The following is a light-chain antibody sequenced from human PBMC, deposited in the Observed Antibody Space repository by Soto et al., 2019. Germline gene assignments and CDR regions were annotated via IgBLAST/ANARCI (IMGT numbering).Light chain of an antibody. CDR2: GAS. V-gene: IGKV3-20*01. CDR3: QQYMSSVS. CDR1: QSVDTTF. Sequence: EIVLTQSPGSLSLSPGQRATLSCRASQSVDTTFFAWYQKKPGQAPRLLIYGASKRATGIPDRFSGSGSGTDFTLIISRLEPEDFAVYYCQQYMSSVSFVQGNKVEIK. J-gene: IGKJ1*01.